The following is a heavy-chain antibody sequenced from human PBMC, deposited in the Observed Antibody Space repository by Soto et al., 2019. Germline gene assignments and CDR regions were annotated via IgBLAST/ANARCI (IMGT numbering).Heavy chain of an antibody. D-gene: IGHD2-15*01. CDR1: GGSMSSRGYY. J-gene: IGHJ4*02. CDR2: IYYSGST. Sequence: PSETLSLTCTVSGGSMSSRGYYWGWIRQPPGKGLEWIGSIYYSGSTYYNPSLKSRITMSVDTSKNQFSLKLSSVTAADTAVYYCPKLLGGVTEAIDYFDYWGQGTLVTVSS. V-gene: IGHV4-39*01. CDR3: PKLLGGVTEAIDYFDY.